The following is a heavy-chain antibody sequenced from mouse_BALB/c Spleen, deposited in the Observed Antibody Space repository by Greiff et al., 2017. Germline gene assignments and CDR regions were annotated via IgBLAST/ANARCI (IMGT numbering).Heavy chain of an antibody. D-gene: IGHD2-4*01. CDR1: GYSITSGYY. J-gene: IGHJ3*01. Sequence: EESGPGLVKPSQSLSLTCSVTGYSITSGYYWNWIRQFPGNKLEWMGYISYDGSNNYNPSLKNRISITRDTSKNQFFLKLNSVTTEDTATYYCARDMITFAYWGQGTLVTVSA. CDR2: ISYDGSN. CDR3: ARDMITFAY. V-gene: IGHV3-6*02.